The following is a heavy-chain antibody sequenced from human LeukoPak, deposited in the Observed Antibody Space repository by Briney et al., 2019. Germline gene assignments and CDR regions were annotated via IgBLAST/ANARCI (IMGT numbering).Heavy chain of an antibody. D-gene: IGHD6-13*01. Sequence: PGVSLRLSCAASGFTFSDYYMSWIRQAPGKGLEWVSYISSSGSTIYYADSVKGRFTISRDNAKNSLYLQMNSLRAEDTAVYYCARDGYSSSWTDFDYWGQGTLVTVSS. J-gene: IGHJ4*02. V-gene: IGHV3-11*01. CDR2: ISSSGSTI. CDR1: GFTFSDYY. CDR3: ARDGYSSSWTDFDY.